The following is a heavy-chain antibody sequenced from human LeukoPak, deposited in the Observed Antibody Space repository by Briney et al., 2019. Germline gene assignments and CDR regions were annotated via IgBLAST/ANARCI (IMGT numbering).Heavy chain of an antibody. V-gene: IGHV1-46*01. D-gene: IGHD6-19*01. J-gene: IGHJ5*02. CDR1: GYTFTGYY. CDR3: ARDGGRQWLARDLNWFDP. Sequence: GESLKISCKASGYTFTGYYMHWVRQAPGQGLEWMGIISPSGGSTSYAQKFQGRVTMTRDTSTSTVYMELSSLRSEDTAVYYCARDGGRQWLARDLNWFDPWGQGTLVTVSS. CDR2: ISPSGGST.